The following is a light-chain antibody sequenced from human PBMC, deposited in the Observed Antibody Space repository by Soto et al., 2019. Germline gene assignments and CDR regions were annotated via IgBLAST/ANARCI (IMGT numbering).Light chain of an antibody. CDR3: HSYTGSSPPYV. J-gene: IGLJ1*01. CDR1: SSDVGSYNY. CDR2: DVS. V-gene: IGLV2-14*03. Sequence: SALTQPASVSGSPGQSITISCTGTSSDVGSYNYVSWYQQHPGKAPKLMIYDVSNRPSGVSNRFSGSKSGNTASLTISGLQAEDEADYYCHSYTGSSPPYVFGTGTKVTGL.